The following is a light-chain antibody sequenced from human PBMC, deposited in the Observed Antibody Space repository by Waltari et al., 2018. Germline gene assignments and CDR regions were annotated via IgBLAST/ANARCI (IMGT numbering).Light chain of an antibody. CDR1: SSDFRNYNL. CDR3: CSYAGVSTWV. V-gene: IGLV2-23*01. J-gene: IGLJ3*02. CDR2: EGI. Sequence: QSALTQPASVSGSPGQSITISCTGISSDFRNYNLVSRYQQHPGEAPNLIIYEGIKRPSGVSTRCSGSKSGDMASLTISGLQAEDESDYYCCSYAGVSTWVFGGGTKVTVL.